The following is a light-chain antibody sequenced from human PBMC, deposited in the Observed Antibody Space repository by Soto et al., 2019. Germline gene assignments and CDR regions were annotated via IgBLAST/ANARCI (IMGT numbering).Light chain of an antibody. CDR1: QSVRSN. CDR2: GAS. CDR3: HHYDYWPPLT. Sequence: EIVMTQSPATLSVSPGERATLSCRASQSVRSNLAWYQQKPGQSPRLLIYGASTRATGIPARFSGSGSGTECTLTISGLQSEDFAVYYCHHYDYWPPLTFGGGTKVEIK. V-gene: IGKV3-15*01. J-gene: IGKJ4*01.